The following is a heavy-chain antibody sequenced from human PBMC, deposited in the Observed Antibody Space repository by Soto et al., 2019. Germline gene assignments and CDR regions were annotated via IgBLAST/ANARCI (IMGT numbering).Heavy chain of an antibody. CDR1: GGSISSYY. J-gene: IGHJ3*02. Sequence: PSETLSLTCTVSGGSISSYYWSWIRQPPGKGLEWIGYIYYSGSTNYNPPLKSRVTISVDMSKNQFSLKLSSVTAADTAVYYCAKGVVVPAATAFDIWGQGTMVTVSS. CDR2: IYYSGST. V-gene: IGHV4-59*08. CDR3: AKGVVVPAATAFDI. D-gene: IGHD2-2*01.